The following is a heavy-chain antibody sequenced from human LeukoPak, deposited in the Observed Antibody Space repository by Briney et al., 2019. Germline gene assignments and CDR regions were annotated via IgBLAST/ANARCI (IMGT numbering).Heavy chain of an antibody. J-gene: IGHJ6*02. CDR3: ARDLSNCSGGSRYDMDV. Sequence: SETLSLTCTVSGGSISSGDYYWSWIRQPPGKGLEWIGYIYYSGSTYYNPSLKSRVTISVDTSKNQFSLKLSSVTAADTAVYYCARDLSNCSGGSRYDMDVWGQGTTVTVSS. D-gene: IGHD2-15*01. CDR2: IYYSGST. CDR1: GGSISSGDYY. V-gene: IGHV4-30-4*01.